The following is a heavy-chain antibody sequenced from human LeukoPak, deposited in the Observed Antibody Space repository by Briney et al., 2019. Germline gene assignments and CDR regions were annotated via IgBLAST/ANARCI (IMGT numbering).Heavy chain of an antibody. Sequence: GGSLRLSCAASGFTFSSYAMSWVRQAPGKGLEWVSAISSSGDTYYAGSVRGRFTISRDNSKNTLYLQMNSLRAEDTAVYYCAKDAVGATAYYFDYWGQGTLVTVSS. CDR1: GFTFSSYA. V-gene: IGHV3-23*01. CDR3: AKDAVGATAYYFDY. J-gene: IGHJ4*02. CDR2: ISSSGDT. D-gene: IGHD1-26*01.